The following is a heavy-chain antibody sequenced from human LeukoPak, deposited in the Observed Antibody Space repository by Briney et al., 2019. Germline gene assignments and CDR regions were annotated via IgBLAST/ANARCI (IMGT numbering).Heavy chain of an antibody. Sequence: GGSLRLSCTASGFTFSDYWMTWVRQAPGRVLEWVANIKKDGSETYYVDSVKGRFTVSRENAKNSLYLQMNSLRAEDTAVYYCARGAWVDILTGYYGDFDYWGQGTLVTVSS. CDR1: GFTFSDYW. CDR2: IKKDGSET. CDR3: ARGAWVDILTGYYGDFDY. V-gene: IGHV3-7*01. J-gene: IGHJ4*02. D-gene: IGHD3-9*01.